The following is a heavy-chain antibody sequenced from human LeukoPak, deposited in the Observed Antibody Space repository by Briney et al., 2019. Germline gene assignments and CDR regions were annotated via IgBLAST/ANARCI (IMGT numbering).Heavy chain of an antibody. V-gene: IGHV4-4*08. J-gene: IGHJ5*02. Sequence: SETLSLTCTVSGGSISSYYWSWIRQPPGKGLEWIGRIYTSGSTNYNPSLKSRVTISVDTSKNQFSLKLSSVTAADTAVYYCARLYSVVITGGWFDPWGQGTLVTVSS. D-gene: IGHD3-22*01. CDR1: GGSISSYY. CDR3: ARLYSVVITGGWFDP. CDR2: IYTSGST.